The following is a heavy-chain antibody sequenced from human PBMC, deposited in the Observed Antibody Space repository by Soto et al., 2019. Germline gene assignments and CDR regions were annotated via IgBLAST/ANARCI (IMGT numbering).Heavy chain of an antibody. CDR3: AREGYSSGYYYYYGLDV. J-gene: IGHJ6*02. CDR1: GGSISSYY. CDR2: IYYSGST. V-gene: IGHV4-59*01. D-gene: IGHD3-22*01. Sequence: QVQLQESGPGLVKPSETLSLTCTVSGGSISSYYWSWIRQPPGKGLEWIGYIYYSGSTNYNPSLTSRVTISVDTSKNQCSLRLSSVTAADTAVYYCAREGYSSGYYYYYGLDVWGQGTTVTVSS.